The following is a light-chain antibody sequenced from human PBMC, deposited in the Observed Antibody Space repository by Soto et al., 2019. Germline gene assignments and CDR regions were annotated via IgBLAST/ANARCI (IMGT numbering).Light chain of an antibody. J-gene: IGLJ3*02. Sequence: QSVLTQPASVSGSPGQSITISCTGTSSDVGGYNYVSWYQQHPGKAPKLMIYDVSNRPSGVSNRFSGSKSGNTASLTISGQHAEDEDDYYYRSYTSSSTRVFGGGTKLTVL. CDR1: SSDVGGYNY. CDR3: RSYTSSSTRV. CDR2: DVS. V-gene: IGLV2-14*01.